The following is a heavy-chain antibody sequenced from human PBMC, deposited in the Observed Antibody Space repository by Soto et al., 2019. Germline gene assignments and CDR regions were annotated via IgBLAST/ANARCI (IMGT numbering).Heavy chain of an antibody. J-gene: IGHJ1*01. CDR3: VRGSSNLPDYFQS. CDR2: IIALFGKA. D-gene: IGHD6-13*01. Sequence: GASVKVSCKAPGGTFSTFAFHWVRQAPGQGLESMGEIIALFGKANYAEKFQGRVTFSADRSTPTVFMEVHRLRSDDTAIYFCVRGSSNLPDYFQSWGPGPVVTVSS. V-gene: IGHV1-69*06. CDR1: GGTFSTFA.